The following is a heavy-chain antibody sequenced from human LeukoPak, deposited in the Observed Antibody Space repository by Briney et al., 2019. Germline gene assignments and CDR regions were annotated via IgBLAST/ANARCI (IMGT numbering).Heavy chain of an antibody. CDR3: AGTYDSSGYYPNWFDP. D-gene: IGHD3-22*01. V-gene: IGHV4-59*08. J-gene: IGHJ5*02. Sequence: SETLSLTCTVSGGSISSYYWSWIRQPPGKGLEWIGYIYYSGSTNYNPSLKSRVTISVDTSKNQFSLKLSSVTAADTAVYYCAGTYDSSGYYPNWFDPWSQGTLVTVSS. CDR1: GGSISSYY. CDR2: IYYSGST.